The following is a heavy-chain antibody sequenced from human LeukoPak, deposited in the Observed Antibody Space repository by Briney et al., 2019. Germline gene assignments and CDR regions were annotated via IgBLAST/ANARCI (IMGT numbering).Heavy chain of an antibody. CDR2: ISGSGGST. CDR1: GFTFSSYA. V-gene: IGHV3-23*01. Sequence: PGGSLRLSCAASGFTFSSYAMSWVRQAPGKGLEWVSAISGSGGSTYYADSVKGRFTISRDNSKNTLYLQMNSLRAEDTAVHYCAKFTRGIVGGDAFDIWGQGTMVTVSS. J-gene: IGHJ3*02. D-gene: IGHD3-22*01. CDR3: AKFTRGIVGGDAFDI.